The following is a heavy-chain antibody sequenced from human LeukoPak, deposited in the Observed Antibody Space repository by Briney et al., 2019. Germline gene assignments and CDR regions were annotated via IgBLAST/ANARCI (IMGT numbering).Heavy chain of an antibody. CDR3: AKQLGYCSDGSCYFPY. CDR2: ISNNGGYT. Sequence: GGSLRLSCAASGFTFSSSAMSWVRQAPGKGLEWVSAISNNGGYTYYAASVQGRFTISRDNSKSTLCLQMNSLRAEDTAVYYCAKQLGYCSDGSCYFPYWGQGTLVTVSS. J-gene: IGHJ4*02. V-gene: IGHV3-23*01. CDR1: GFTFSSSA. D-gene: IGHD2-15*01.